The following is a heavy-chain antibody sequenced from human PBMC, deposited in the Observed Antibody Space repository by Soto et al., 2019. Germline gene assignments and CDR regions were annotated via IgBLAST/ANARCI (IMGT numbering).Heavy chain of an antibody. CDR3: ARDFERSAIGP. J-gene: IGHJ5*02. CDR1: GGSISSGGYY. V-gene: IGHV4-31*03. CDR2: IYYSGST. Sequence: LSLPCTVSGGSISSGGYYWSWIRQHPGKGLEWIGYIYYSGSTYYNPSLKRRVTISVDRSKNQFSLKLSSVTAADTAVYYCARDFERSAIGPWGQGTSVTVSS. D-gene: IGHD3-9*01.